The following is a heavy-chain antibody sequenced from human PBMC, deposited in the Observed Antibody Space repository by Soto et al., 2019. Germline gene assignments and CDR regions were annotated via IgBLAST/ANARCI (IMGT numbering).Heavy chain of an antibody. V-gene: IGHV4-39*01. J-gene: IGHJ3*02. D-gene: IGHD1-26*01. Sequence: QLQLQESGPGLVKPSETLSLTCTVSGGSISSSSYYWGWIRQPPGKGLEWIGSIYYSGSTYYNPSLRSRVTISVDTSKNQFSLKLSSVTAADTAVYYCARALVGATPDAFDIWGQGTMVTVSS. CDR3: ARALVGATPDAFDI. CDR1: GGSISSSSYY. CDR2: IYYSGST.